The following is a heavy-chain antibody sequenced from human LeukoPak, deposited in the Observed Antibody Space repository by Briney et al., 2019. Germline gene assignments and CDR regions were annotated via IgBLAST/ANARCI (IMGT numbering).Heavy chain of an antibody. D-gene: IGHD1-26*01. V-gene: IGHV3-9*02. CDR2: ISWNSGSI. Sequence: TGGSLRLSCAASGFTSDDYAMHWVRQAPGKGLEWVSGISWNSGSIGYADSVKGRFTISRDNAKNSLYLQMNSLRAEDTALYYCAKEMLLYYYGMDVWGQGTTVTVSS. CDR1: GFTSDDYA. CDR3: AKEMLLYYYGMDV. J-gene: IGHJ6*02.